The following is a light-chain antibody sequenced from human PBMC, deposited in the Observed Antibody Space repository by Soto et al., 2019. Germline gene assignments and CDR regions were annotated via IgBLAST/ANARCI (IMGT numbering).Light chain of an antibody. CDR1: QSVSSSF. Sequence: EIVLTQSTGTLSLSPGERATLSCRASQSVSSSFLAWFQQKPGQAPRLLIYGASSRATGIPDTFSGGGSGTDFTLTISRLEPEDFAVYYCQQYSSSPITFGQGTRLEIK. J-gene: IGKJ5*01. CDR3: QQYSSSPIT. CDR2: GAS. V-gene: IGKV3-20*01.